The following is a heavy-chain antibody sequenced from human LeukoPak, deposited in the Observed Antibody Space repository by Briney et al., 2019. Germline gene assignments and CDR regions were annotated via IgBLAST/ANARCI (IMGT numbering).Heavy chain of an antibody. CDR2: IYRGGST. Sequence: PSETLSLTCTVSGGSISSGDYYWSWLRQPPGKGLERIGYIYRGGSTYYNPSLKSRVTISLDRSKNQFSLKLSSVTAADTAVYYCANADRYCSGGSCPVPDAFDFWGQGTMVTVSS. J-gene: IGHJ3*01. CDR3: ANADRYCSGGSCPVPDAFDF. D-gene: IGHD2-15*01. CDR1: GGSISSGDYY. V-gene: IGHV4-30-2*01.